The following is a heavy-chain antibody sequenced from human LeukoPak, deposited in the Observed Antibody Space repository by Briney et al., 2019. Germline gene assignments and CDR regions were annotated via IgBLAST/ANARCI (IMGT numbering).Heavy chain of an antibody. D-gene: IGHD2/OR15-2a*01. CDR3: AKDRGVVTGERDFDY. V-gene: IGHV3-9*01. J-gene: IGHJ4*02. CDR1: GFTFDDYA. Sequence: GGSLRLSCAASGFTFDDYAMHWVRQAPGKGLEWVSGISWNSGSIGYADSVKGRFTISRDNAKNSLYPQMNSLRAEDTALYYCAKDRGVVTGERDFDYWGQGTLVTVSS. CDR2: ISWNSGSI.